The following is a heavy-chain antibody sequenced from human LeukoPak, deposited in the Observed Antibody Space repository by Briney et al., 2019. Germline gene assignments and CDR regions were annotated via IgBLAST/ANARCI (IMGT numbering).Heavy chain of an antibody. D-gene: IGHD6-13*01. CDR3: ARIGSSWNFDFDY. V-gene: IGHV4-59*01. CDR2: IYYSGST. Sequence: PSETLSLTCTVSGGSITSYYWSWIRQPPGKGLEWIGYIYYSGSTNYNPSLKSRVTISVDTSKNQFSLKLSSVTAADTAAYYCARIGSSWNFDFDYWGQGTLVTVSS. CDR1: GGSITSYY. J-gene: IGHJ4*02.